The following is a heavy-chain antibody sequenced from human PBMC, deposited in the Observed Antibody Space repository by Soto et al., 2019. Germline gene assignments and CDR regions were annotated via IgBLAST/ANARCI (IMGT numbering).Heavy chain of an antibody. CDR1: GGSFSGYY. CDR2: INHSGST. V-gene: IGHV4-34*01. J-gene: IGHJ6*03. Sequence: SETLSLTCAVYGGSFSGYYWSWIRQPPGKGLEWIGEINHSGSTNYNPSLKSRVTISVDTSKNQFSLKLCSVTAADTAVYYCARGPSPRGSIAARRGYYYYYMDVWGKGTTVTVSS. CDR3: ARGPSPRGSIAARRGYYYYYMDV. D-gene: IGHD6-6*01.